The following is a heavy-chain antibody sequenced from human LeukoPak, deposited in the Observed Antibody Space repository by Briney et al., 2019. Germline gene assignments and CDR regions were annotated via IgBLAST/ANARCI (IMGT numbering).Heavy chain of an antibody. V-gene: IGHV4-30-4*01. Sequence: SETLSLTCTVSGGSISSGDYYWSWIRQPPGKGLEWIGYIYYSGSTYYNPSLKSRVTISVDTSKNQFPLKLSSVTAADTAVYYCARGDSSSPDAFDIWGQGTMVTVSS. CDR1: GGSISSGDYY. CDR3: ARGDSSSPDAFDI. D-gene: IGHD6-13*01. CDR2: IYYSGST. J-gene: IGHJ3*02.